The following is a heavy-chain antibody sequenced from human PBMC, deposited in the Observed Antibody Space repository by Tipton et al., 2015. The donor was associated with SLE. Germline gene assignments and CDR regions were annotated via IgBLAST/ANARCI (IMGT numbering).Heavy chain of an antibody. CDR3: ARRKYYHMDV. CDR2: RFSGGST. J-gene: IGHJ6*03. CDR1: GDSFYSSHDQ. Sequence: LRLSCSVSGDSFYSSHDQWDWIRQSPGKGLEWIGSRFSGGSTYYNPSLKSRVTISVDMSKSQFSLNLNLVTAADTAIYYCARRKYYHMDVWGKGATVTVSS. V-gene: IGHV4-39*01.